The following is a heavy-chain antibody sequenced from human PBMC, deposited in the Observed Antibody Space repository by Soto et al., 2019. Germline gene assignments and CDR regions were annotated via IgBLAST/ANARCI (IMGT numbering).Heavy chain of an antibody. V-gene: IGHV3-53*01. D-gene: IGHD2-21*01. J-gene: IGHJ3*02. CDR2: IYSGGST. Sequence: PGGSLRLSCAASGFSVSMNYMSWVRQAPGKGLEWVSVIYSGGSTYYAESVEGRFTISRDNSKNTLYLQMNSLRAEDTAMYYCAREYYGVPGRPSDAFDIWGKGTMVTVSS. CDR3: AREYYGVPGRPSDAFDI. CDR1: GFSVSMNY.